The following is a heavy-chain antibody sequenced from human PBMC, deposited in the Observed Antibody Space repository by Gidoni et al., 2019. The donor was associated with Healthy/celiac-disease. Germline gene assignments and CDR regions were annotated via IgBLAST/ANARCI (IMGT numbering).Heavy chain of an antibody. D-gene: IGHD6-13*01. CDR3: AHTSGGIAAAENWFDP. CDR1: GFSLSTSGVG. V-gene: IGHV2-5*02. J-gene: IGHJ5*02. CDR2: IYWDDDK. Sequence: QITLKESGPTLVKPTQTLTLTCTFSGFSLSTSGVGVGWIRQPPGKALEWLAIIYWDDDKRYSPSLKSRLTITKDPSKNQVVLTMTNMDPVDTATYYCAHTSGGIAAAENWFDPWGQGTLVTVSS.